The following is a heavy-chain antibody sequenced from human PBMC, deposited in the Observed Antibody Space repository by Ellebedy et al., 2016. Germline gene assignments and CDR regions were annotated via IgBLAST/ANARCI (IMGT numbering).Heavy chain of an antibody. J-gene: IGHJ5*02. D-gene: IGHD3-3*01. Sequence: SETLSLXXTVSGVSITSTRYYCGWVRQPPGKGLEWIGSIYYSGSTYYNPSLKSRVTISVDTSKNQFSLKLSSVTAADTAVYYCARALPRITIFGGWFKPWGQGTLVTVSS. CDR2: IYYSGST. CDR3: ARALPRITIFGGWFKP. V-gene: IGHV4-39*01. CDR1: GVSITSTRYY.